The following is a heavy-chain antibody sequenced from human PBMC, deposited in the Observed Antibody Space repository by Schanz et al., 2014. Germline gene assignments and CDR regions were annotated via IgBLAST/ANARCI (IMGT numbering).Heavy chain of an antibody. CDR2: INSVGSNT. Sequence: ERLVESGGGVVQPGGSLRLSCAASGFTFSSYWMHWVRQDPGKGLVWVARINSVGSNTDYADSVTGRFTISRDNAKNTLYLQMNTLRAEDTAVYYCARKMKLGVYGGKGHESLDIWGQGTMVTVSS. V-gene: IGHV3-74*02. CDR1: GFTFSSYW. CDR3: ARKMKLGVYGGKGHESLDI. D-gene: IGHD4-17*01. J-gene: IGHJ3*02.